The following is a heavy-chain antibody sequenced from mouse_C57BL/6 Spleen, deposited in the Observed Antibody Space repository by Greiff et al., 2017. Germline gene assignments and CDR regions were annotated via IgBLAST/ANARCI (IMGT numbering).Heavy chain of an antibody. J-gene: IGHJ3*01. CDR3: ARWGYYSTQGGFAY. D-gene: IGHD2-5*01. CDR2: IYPGSGST. Sequence: QVHVKQPGAELVKPGASVKMSCKASGYTFTSYWITWVKQRPGQGLEWIGDIYPGSGSTNYNEKFKSKATLTVDTSSSTAYMQLSSLTSEDSAVYYCARWGYYSTQGGFAYWGQGTLVTVSA. CDR1: GYTFTSYW. V-gene: IGHV1-55*01.